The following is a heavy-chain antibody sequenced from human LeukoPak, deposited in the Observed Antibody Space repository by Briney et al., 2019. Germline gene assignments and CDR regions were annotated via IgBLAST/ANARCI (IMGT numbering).Heavy chain of an antibody. J-gene: IGHJ5*02. CDR3: AREQSVLMVYAAPFDP. CDR2: ISYDGSNK. V-gene: IGHV3-30*04. D-gene: IGHD2-8*01. Sequence: GGSLRLSCAASGFTFSSYAMHWVRQAPGKGLERVAVISYDGSNKYYADSVKGRFTISRDNSKNTLYLQMNSLRAEDTAVYYCAREQSVLMVYAAPFDPWGQGTLVTVSS. CDR1: GFTFSSYA.